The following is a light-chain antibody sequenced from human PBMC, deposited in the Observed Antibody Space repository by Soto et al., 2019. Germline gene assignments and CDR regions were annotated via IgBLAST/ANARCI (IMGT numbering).Light chain of an antibody. J-gene: IGLJ1*01. Sequence: QSALTQPASVSGSPGQSITISCTGTSNDIGSYSSVSLYQQLPGKAPQLMIYEGSKRPSGVSNRFSASKSGNTASLTISGLQAEDEADYYCCSYALSSTYVFGTGTKLTVL. V-gene: IGLV2-23*01. CDR2: EGS. CDR3: CSYALSSTYV. CDR1: SNDIGSYSS.